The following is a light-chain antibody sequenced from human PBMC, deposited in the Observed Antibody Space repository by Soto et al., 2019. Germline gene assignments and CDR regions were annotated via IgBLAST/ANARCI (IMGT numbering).Light chain of an antibody. CDR3: SSYTSSISYV. CDR2: DVS. Sequence: QSVLTQPASVSGSPGQSITISCTGTSSDVGGYNYVSWYQSHPGEAPKLIIYDVSNRPSGVSDRFSGSKSGNTASLTISGLQAEDEADYYCSSYTSSISYVFGTGTKVTAL. J-gene: IGLJ1*01. V-gene: IGLV2-14*03. CDR1: SSDVGGYNY.